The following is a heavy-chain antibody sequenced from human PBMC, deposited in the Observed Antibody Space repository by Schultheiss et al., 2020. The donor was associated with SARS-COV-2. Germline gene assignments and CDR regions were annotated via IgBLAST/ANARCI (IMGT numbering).Heavy chain of an antibody. D-gene: IGHD6-19*01. J-gene: IGHJ4*02. Sequence: ASVKVSCKGSGYSFTSYGISWVRQAPGQGLEWMGWISAYNGNTNYAQKLQGRVTMTTDTSTSTAYMELRSLRSDDTAVYYCARENIEAVAAPEDYWGQGTLVTVSS. V-gene: IGHV1-18*01. CDR2: ISAYNGNT. CDR1: GYSFTSYG. CDR3: ARENIEAVAAPEDY.